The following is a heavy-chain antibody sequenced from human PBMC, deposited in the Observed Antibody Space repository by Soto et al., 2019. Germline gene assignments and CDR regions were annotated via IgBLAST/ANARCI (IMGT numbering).Heavy chain of an antibody. V-gene: IGHV1-69*06. D-gene: IGHD1-26*01. CDR1: GGTLSSYA. Sequence: ASVKVSCKASGGTLSSYAISWVRQAPGQGLEWMGGIIPIFGTANYAQKFQGRVTITADKSTSTAYMELSSLRSEDTAVYYCAEGGASYKNWFDPWGQGTLVTVSS. J-gene: IGHJ5*02. CDR3: AEGGASYKNWFDP. CDR2: IIPIFGTA.